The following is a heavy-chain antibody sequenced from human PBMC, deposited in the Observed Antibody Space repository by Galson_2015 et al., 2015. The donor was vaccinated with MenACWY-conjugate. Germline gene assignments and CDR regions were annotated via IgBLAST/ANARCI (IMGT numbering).Heavy chain of an antibody. J-gene: IGHJ3*02. Sequence: SLRLSCAASGLTLSSCGMHWVRQAPGKGLEWLAVIWSNGINNYYADSVKGRFTISRDDSKHSLLLQMNSLRVDDTAVYYCARERGPYDAFDIWGQGTMVTVSS. V-gene: IGHV3-33*08. D-gene: IGHD3-10*01. CDR3: ARERGPYDAFDI. CDR1: GLTLSSCG. CDR2: IWSNGINN.